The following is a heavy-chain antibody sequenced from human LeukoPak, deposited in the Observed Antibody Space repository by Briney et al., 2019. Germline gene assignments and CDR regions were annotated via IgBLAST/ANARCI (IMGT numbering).Heavy chain of an antibody. V-gene: IGHV3-23*01. CDR3: AKDPSQRLHQLRGSFDV. D-gene: IGHD2-21*01. CDR1: GLSFEKYL. Sequence: WGALTFSWEASGLSFEKYLVNWVRLDPGKGREGASANRGNGGGTYYANSVKGRFHVSRDNSKNTLYLEMNSLRAVDTATYYCAKDPSQRLHQLRGSFDVWGQGTMVTGS. CDR2: NRGNGGGT. J-gene: IGHJ3*01.